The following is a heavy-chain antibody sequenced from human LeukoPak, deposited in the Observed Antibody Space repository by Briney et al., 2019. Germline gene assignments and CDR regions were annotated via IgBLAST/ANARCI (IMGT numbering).Heavy chain of an antibody. V-gene: IGHV4-4*07. Sequence: SETLSLTCTDSGGSISSYYWSWIRQPAGKGLEWIGRIYTSGSTNYNPSLKSRVTMSVDTSKNQFSLKLSSVTAADTAVYYCARARSKGYYYDSSGYYGGYFDYWGQGTLVTVSS. CDR3: ARARSKGYYYDSSGYYGGYFDY. CDR2: IYTSGST. J-gene: IGHJ4*02. D-gene: IGHD3-22*01. CDR1: GGSISSYY.